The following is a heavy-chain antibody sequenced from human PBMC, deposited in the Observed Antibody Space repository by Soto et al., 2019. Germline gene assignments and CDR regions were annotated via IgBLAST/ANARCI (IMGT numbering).Heavy chain of an antibody. D-gene: IGHD6-13*01. CDR3: ARISAYSSGWYTYYFDY. V-gene: IGHV4-59*01. Sequence: QVQLQESGPGLVKPSETPSLTCTVSGGSTSSYYWGWIRQPPGKALEWIGYFFYGGTSNYNPSLKSRVTISGDTSENQLSLRLSSVTAADTAVYYCARISAYSSGWYTYYFDYWGQGILVTVSS. CDR2: FFYGGTS. J-gene: IGHJ4*02. CDR1: GGSTSSYY.